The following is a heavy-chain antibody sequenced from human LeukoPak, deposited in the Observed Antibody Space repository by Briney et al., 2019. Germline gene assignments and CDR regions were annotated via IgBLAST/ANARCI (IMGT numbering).Heavy chain of an antibody. V-gene: IGHV3-7*01. D-gene: IGHD3-22*01. CDR1: GFTFNSYW. J-gene: IGHJ3*02. Sequence: GGSLRLSCAASGFTFNSYWMSWVRQAPGKGLEWVANIMQDGSEKYYVDSVKGRFTISRDNAKNSLYLQMNSLRAEDTAVYYCAREGDSSGYDAFDIWGQGTMVTVSS. CDR3: AREGDSSGYDAFDI. CDR2: IMQDGSEK.